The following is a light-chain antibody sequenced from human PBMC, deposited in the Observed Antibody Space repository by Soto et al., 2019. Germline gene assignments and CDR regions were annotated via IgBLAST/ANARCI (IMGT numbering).Light chain of an antibody. J-gene: IGLJ1*01. V-gene: IGLV2-14*03. CDR1: SGDVGGYNY. CDR2: DVS. CDR3: SPYTSSSTRV. Sequence: QSVLTQPASVSGSPGQSITLSCTGTSGDVGGYNYVSWYQHDPGKAPELMIFDVSNRPSGVSHLFSGSKSGNTASLTISGLQTEDEGYYYCSPYTSSSTRVFGTGTKLTVL.